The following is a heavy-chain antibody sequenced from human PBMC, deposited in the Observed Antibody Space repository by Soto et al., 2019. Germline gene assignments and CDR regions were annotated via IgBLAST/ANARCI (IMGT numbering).Heavy chain of an antibody. V-gene: IGHV5-51*01. CDR1: GYSFTSYW. CDR3: ARHNKGVIGYYYYGMDV. J-gene: IGHJ6*02. D-gene: IGHD3-10*01. Sequence: GESLKISCKGSGYSFTSYWIGWVRQMPGKGLEWVGIIYPGDSDTRYSPSFQGQVTISADKSISTAYLQWSSLKASDTAMYYCARHNKGVIGYYYYGMDVWGQGTTVTVSS. CDR2: IYPGDSDT.